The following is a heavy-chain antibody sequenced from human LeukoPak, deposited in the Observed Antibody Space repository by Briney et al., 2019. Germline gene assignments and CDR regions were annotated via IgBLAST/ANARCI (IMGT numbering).Heavy chain of an antibody. J-gene: IGHJ4*02. CDR1: GFTVSSNY. D-gene: IGHD2-2*01. CDR3: ASKMEPAAEKGLGY. V-gene: IGHV3-53*01. Sequence: GGSLRLSCAASGFTVSSNYMSWVRQAPGKGLEWVSSIYSGGSTYSADSVKGRFTVSRDSYKNTLFLHMYSLRAEDTAVYYCASKMEPAAEKGLGYWGQGTLVTVSS. CDR2: IYSGGST.